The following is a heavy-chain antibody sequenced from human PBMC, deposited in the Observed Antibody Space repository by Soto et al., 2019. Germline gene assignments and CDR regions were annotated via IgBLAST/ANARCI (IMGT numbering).Heavy chain of an antibody. CDR2: INAGNGNT. V-gene: IGHV1-3*01. J-gene: IGHJ4*02. D-gene: IGHD2-21*02. Sequence: GASVKVPCKASGYTFTSYAMHWVRPAPGQRLEWMGWINAGNGNTKYSQKFQGRVTITRDTSASTAYMELSSLRSEDTAVYYCARSIVVVTALDYWGQGTLVTVSS. CDR1: GYTFTSYA. CDR3: ARSIVVVTALDY.